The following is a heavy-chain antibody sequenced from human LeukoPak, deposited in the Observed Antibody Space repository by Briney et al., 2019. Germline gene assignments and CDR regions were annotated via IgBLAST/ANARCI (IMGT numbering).Heavy chain of an antibody. CDR1: GFTFSSYG. D-gene: IGHD5-12*01. J-gene: IGHJ6*02. Sequence: PGGSLRLSCAASGFTFSSYGMHWVRQAPGKGLEWVAVISYDGSNKYYADSVKGRFTISRDNSKNTLYLQMNSLRAEDTAVYYCLSGYDSYYYGMDVWGQGTTVTVSS. CDR2: ISYDGSNK. CDR3: LSGYDSYYYGMDV. V-gene: IGHV3-30*03.